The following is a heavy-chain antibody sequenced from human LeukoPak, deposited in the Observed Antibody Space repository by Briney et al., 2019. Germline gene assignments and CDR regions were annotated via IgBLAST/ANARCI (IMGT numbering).Heavy chain of an antibody. D-gene: IGHD4-17*01. CDR3: ARDPGPIYGDYEKISWFDP. CDR2: MNPNSGNT. V-gene: IGHV1-8*03. Sequence: ASVKVSCKASGYTFTSYDINWVRQAAGQGLEWMGWMNPNSGNTGFAQQFQGRVTLTRDTSAGTAYMELSSLRAEDTAVYYCARDPGPIYGDYEKISWFDPWGQGTLVTVSS. CDR1: GYTFTSYD. J-gene: IGHJ5*02.